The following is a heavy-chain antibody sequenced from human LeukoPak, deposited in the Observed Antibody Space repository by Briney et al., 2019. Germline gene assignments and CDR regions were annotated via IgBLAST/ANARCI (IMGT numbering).Heavy chain of an antibody. Sequence: GGSLRLSCAAAGFTFSSYGMNWVRQTPGKGLESVSYLADDSTATYYPDSVKGRFTISRDNSKNTLSLLMNSLRAEDTAVYYCARGSFGTHWYFDLWGRGTLVTVS. J-gene: IGHJ2*01. CDR3: ARGSFGTHWYFDL. V-gene: IGHV3-23*01. CDR1: GFTFSSYG. D-gene: IGHD3-10*01. CDR2: LADDSTAT.